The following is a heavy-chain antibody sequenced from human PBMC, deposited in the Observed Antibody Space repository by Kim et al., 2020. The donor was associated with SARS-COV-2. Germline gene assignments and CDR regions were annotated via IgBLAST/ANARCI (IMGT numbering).Heavy chain of an antibody. D-gene: IGHD6-13*01. V-gene: IGHV4-34*01. Sequence: SETLSLTCAVYGGSFSGYYWSWIRQPPGKGLEWIGEINHSGSTNYNPSLKSRVTISVDTSKNQFSLKLSSVTAADTAVYYCARGPGYSSSWYGARNWFVP. J-gene: IGHJ5*02. CDR3: ARGPGYSSSWYGARNWFVP. CDR2: INHSGST. CDR1: GGSFSGYY.